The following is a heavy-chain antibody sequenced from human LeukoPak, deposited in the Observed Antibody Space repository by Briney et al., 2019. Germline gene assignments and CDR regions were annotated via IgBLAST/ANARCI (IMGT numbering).Heavy chain of an antibody. D-gene: IGHD2-21*02. Sequence: PGGSLRLSCTAYGCSLSNDWMSWGAQAQGKRMEGVANINQDVSATYYVVSVKGRSTISRDNAKNSLYLQMNSLRPADTAVYYCATVMTSLNASDVWSQTTMVTVSS. CDR2: INQDVSAT. J-gene: IGHJ3*01. CDR1: GCSLSNDW. V-gene: IGHV3-7*01. CDR3: ATVMTSLNASDV.